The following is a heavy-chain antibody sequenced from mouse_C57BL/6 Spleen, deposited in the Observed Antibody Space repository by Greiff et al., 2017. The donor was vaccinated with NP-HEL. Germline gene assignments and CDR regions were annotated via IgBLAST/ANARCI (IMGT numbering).Heavy chain of an antibody. CDR2: ISNGGGST. V-gene: IGHV5-12*01. Sequence: DVKLVESGGGLVQPGGSLKLSCAASGFTFSDYYMYWVRQTPEKRLEWVAYISNGGGSTYYPDTVKGRFTISRDNAKNTLYLQMSRLKSEDTAMYYCARQSATVVFDYWGQGTTLTVSS. D-gene: IGHD1-1*01. CDR1: GFTFSDYY. CDR3: ARQSATVVFDY. J-gene: IGHJ2*01.